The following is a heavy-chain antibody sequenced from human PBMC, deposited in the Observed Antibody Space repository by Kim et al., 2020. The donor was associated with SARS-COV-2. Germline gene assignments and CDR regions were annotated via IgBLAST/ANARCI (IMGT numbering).Heavy chain of an antibody. CDR1: GGSISSYY. V-gene: IGHV4-59*13. CDR2: IYYSGST. Sequence: SETLSLTCTVSGGSISSYYWSWIRQPPGKGLEWVGYIYYSGSTNYNPSLKSRVTISVDTSKNQFSLKLSSVTAADTAVYYCARESIVATINYETDYYGMDVWGQGTTVTVSS. D-gene: IGHD5-12*01. CDR3: ARESIVATINYETDYYGMDV. J-gene: IGHJ6*02.